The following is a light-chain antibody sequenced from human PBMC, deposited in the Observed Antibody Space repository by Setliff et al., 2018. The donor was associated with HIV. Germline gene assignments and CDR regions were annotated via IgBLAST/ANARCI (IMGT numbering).Light chain of an antibody. J-gene: IGLJ1*01. CDR2: DVS. Sequence: QSALAQPASVSGSPGQSITISCTGTSSDVGTYNYVSWYQQHPGKAPKLIIYDVSDRPSGVSNRLSGSKSGNTASLTISGLQAEDEADYYCSSYTSNNLYVFGTGTKVTVL. V-gene: IGLV2-14*01. CDR1: SSDVGTYNY. CDR3: SSYTSNNLYV.